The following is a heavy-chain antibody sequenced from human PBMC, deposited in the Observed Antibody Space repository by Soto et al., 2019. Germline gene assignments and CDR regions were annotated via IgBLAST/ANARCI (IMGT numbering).Heavy chain of an antibody. CDR1: GGSISNYY. CDR3: ARVDRGSAWYKGDYFDF. J-gene: IGHJ4*02. V-gene: IGHV4-59*01. Sequence: ASETLSLTCSVSGGSISNYYWSWIRQPPGKGLEWIAYIYYSGSTNYNPSLKSRVTISIDTSKNQLSLKLSSVTAADTAVYYCARVDRGSAWYKGDYFDFWGQGTLVTVSS. CDR2: IYYSGST. D-gene: IGHD6-19*01.